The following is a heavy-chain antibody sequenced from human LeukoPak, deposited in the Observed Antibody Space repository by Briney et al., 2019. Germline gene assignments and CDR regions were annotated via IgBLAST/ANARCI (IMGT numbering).Heavy chain of an antibody. CDR3: ATDPTTVINPLPLEY. CDR1: GFTFSDHY. Sequence: GGSLRLSCAASGFTFSDHYMDWVRQAPGKGLEWVGRSGSKVNSYTPQYAASVKGRFTISRDESKNSLYLQMNSLKTEDTAVYYCATDPTTVINPLPLEYWGQGTLVTVSS. D-gene: IGHD4-23*01. CDR2: SGSKVNSYTP. V-gene: IGHV3-72*01. J-gene: IGHJ4*02.